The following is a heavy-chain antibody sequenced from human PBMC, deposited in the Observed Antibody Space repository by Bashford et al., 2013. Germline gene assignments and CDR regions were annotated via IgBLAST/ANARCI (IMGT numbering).Heavy chain of an antibody. CDR2: ISAYNGNT. V-gene: IGHV1-18*01. D-gene: IGHD6-19*01. CDR3: AKDPSSGQSYYYYGMDV. Sequence: WVRQAPGQGLEWMGWISAYNGNTNYAQQLQGRVTMTTDTSTSTAYMELRSLRSDDTAVYYCAKDPSSGQSYYYYGMDVWGQGTTVTVSS. J-gene: IGHJ6*02.